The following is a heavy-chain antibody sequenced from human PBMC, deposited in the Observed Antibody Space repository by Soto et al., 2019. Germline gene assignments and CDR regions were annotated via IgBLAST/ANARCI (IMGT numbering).Heavy chain of an antibody. V-gene: IGHV1-8*01. D-gene: IGHD3-10*01. CDR1: GYTFTSYD. CDR3: ARGQVLLWFGEPDYRMDV. CDR2: MNPNSGNT. Sequence: GSSVKVSCKASGYTFTSYDINWVRQATGQGLEWMGWMNPNSGNTGYAQKFQGRVTMTRNTSISTAYMELSSLRSEDTAVYYCARGQVLLWFGEPDYRMDVWGQGNRVTGSS. J-gene: IGHJ6*02.